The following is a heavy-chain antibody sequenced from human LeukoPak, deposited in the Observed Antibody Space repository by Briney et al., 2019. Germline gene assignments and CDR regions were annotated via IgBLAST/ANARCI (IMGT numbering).Heavy chain of an antibody. CDR3: ARHGKTWFGEYPRPYKWFDL. J-gene: IGHJ5*02. Sequence: SETLSLTCTVSGDSISRHFWSWIRQPPGKGLEWIGYIYYSGSTNCNPSLRDRVTRSLDTSNNQFSLDLSSVTATDTAVYYCARHGKTWFGEYPRPYKWFDLWGQGTLVSVSS. D-gene: IGHD3-10*01. CDR1: GDSISRHF. V-gene: IGHV4-59*08. CDR2: IYYSGST.